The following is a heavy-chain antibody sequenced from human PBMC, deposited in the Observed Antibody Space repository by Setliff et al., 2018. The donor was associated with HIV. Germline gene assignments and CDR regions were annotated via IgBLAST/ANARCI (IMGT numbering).Heavy chain of an antibody. CDR1: EYIFTDYY. CDR3: ARESGGVVIKGAYYYYMDV. Sequence: ASVKVSCKTSEYIFTDYYIHWVRQAPGQGLEWMGWINPNSGGTNYAQKFQGRVTMTRDTSISTAYMELSRLRSDDTAVYYCARESGGVVIKGAYYYYMDVWGKGTTVTVSS. D-gene: IGHD3-3*01. J-gene: IGHJ6*03. CDR2: INPNSGGT. V-gene: IGHV1-2*02.